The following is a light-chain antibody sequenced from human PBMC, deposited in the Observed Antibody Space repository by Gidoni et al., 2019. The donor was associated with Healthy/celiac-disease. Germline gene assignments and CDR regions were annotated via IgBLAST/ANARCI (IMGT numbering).Light chain of an antibody. CDR3: QQYDNLLFT. J-gene: IGKJ3*01. Sequence: DIQLTQSPSSLSASVGDRVTITCQASQDISNYLNWYQQKPGKAPTLRIYDASNLETGVPSRFRGSGSVTDFTFTISILQPEDIATYYCQQYDNLLFTFGPGTKVDIK. CDR2: DAS. V-gene: IGKV1-33*01. CDR1: QDISNY.